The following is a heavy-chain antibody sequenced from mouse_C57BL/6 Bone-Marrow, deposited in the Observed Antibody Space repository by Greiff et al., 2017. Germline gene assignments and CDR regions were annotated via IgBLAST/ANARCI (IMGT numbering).Heavy chain of an antibody. J-gene: IGHJ2*01. D-gene: IGHD1-1*01. CDR1: GYTFTSYW. V-gene: IGHV1-55*01. Sequence: VQLQQPGAELVKPGASVKMSCKASGYTFTSYWITWVKQRPGQGLEWIGDIYPGSGSTNYNEKFKSKATLTVDTSSSTAYMQLSSLTSEDSAVYYCARDYYGSSYLYYFDCWGQGTTLTVSS. CDR2: IYPGSGST. CDR3: ARDYYGSSYLYYFDC.